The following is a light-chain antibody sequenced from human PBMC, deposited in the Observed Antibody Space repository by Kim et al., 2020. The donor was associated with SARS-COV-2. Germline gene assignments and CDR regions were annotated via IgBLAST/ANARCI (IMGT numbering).Light chain of an antibody. CDR2: DAS. CDR3: QESSNWPRCS. CDR1: QGGSRD. J-gene: IGKJ4*01. Sequence: SPGARATLAGRASQGGSRDLAWYQQRPGQAPRLLIYDASNRATGIQPRFSGSGSGTDFTLTSSSLEPEDCAVYYGQESSNWPRCSFGGGTKGDIK. V-gene: IGKV3-11*01.